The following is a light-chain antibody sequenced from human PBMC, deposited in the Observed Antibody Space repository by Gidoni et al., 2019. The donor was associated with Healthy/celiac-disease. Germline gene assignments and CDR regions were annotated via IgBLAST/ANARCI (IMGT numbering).Light chain of an antibody. CDR1: QSVSSY. Sequence: VLTQSPATLSLSPGERATLSCRASQSVSSYLAWYQQKPGQATRLISYHASNRATCIPARFSGSGSGTDFTLTISSLEPEDVAVYYGQQRSNWPLTFGGGTKVEIK. J-gene: IGKJ4*01. V-gene: IGKV3-11*01. CDR2: HAS. CDR3: QQRSNWPLT.